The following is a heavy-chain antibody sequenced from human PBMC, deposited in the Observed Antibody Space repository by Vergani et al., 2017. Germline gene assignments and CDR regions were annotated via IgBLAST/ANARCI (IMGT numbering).Heavy chain of an antibody. CDR2: IIPTFGTA. J-gene: IGHJ1*01. CDR1: GGTFSSYA. Sequence: QVQLVQSGAEVKKPGSSVKVSCKASGGTFSSYAISWVRQAPGQGLEWMGGIIPTFGTANYAQKFQGRVTITADESTSTAYMELSSLRSEDTAVYYCARYCSSTSCYNAEYFQHWGQGTLVTVSS. D-gene: IGHD2-2*02. CDR3: ARYCSSTSCYNAEYFQH. V-gene: IGHV1-69*01.